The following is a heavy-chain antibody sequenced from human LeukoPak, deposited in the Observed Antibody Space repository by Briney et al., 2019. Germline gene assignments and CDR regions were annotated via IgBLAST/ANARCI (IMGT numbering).Heavy chain of an antibody. D-gene: IGHD2-8*01. CDR1: GYTFTSYD. Sequence: ASVKVSCKASGYTFTSYDINWVRQATGQGLEWMGWMNPNSGNTGCAQKFQGRVTMTRNTSISTAYMELSSLRSEDTAVYYCGRGRGNGRPENYFDYWGQGTLVTVSS. J-gene: IGHJ4*02. V-gene: IGHV1-8*01. CDR3: GRGRGNGRPENYFDY. CDR2: MNPNSGNT.